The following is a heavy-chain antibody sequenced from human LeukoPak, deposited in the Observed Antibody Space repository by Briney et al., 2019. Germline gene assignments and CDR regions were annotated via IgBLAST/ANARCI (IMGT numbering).Heavy chain of an antibody. CDR1: GGSINNYY. V-gene: IGHV4-59*01. J-gene: IGHJ4*02. CDR3: ARHRGSGYPYFDY. D-gene: IGHD3-22*01. CDR2: IYYSGST. Sequence: SETLSLTCTVSGGSINNYYWSWIRQPPGKGLEWIGYIYYSGSTNYNPSLKSRVTISVDTSKNQFSLKMSSLTAADTAVYYCARHRGSGYPYFDYWGQGTLVTVSS.